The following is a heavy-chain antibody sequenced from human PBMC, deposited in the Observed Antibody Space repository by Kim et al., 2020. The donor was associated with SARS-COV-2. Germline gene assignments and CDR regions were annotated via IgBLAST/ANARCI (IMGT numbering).Heavy chain of an antibody. Sequence: GRFTISRDNAKNSLYLQMNSLRPEDTALYYCTKDILAFYSDATAYNNYFDSWGQGTLVTVSS. J-gene: IGHJ5*01. D-gene: IGHD3-16*01. V-gene: IGHV3-9*01. CDR3: TKDILAFYSDATAYNNYFDS.